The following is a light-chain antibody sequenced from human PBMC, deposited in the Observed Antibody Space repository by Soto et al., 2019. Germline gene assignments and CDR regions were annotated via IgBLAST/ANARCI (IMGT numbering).Light chain of an antibody. CDR1: QSVSSSY. CDR3: PQYGSSPPWT. CDR2: GAS. Sequence: EIVLTQSPGTLSLSPGERATLSCRASQSVSSSYLAWYQQKPGQAPRLLIYGASIRATGIPDGSSGSGSWTDFTLNISRLEPADFSVYYCPQYGSSPPWTFGQGTKVEIK. V-gene: IGKV3-20*01. J-gene: IGKJ1*01.